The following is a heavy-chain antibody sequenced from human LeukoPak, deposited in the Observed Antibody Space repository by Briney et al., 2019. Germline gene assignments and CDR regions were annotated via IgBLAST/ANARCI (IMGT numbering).Heavy chain of an antibody. Sequence: SETLSLTCAVYGGSFSGYYWSWIRQPPGKGLEWIGEINHSGSTNYNPSLKSRVTISVDTSKNQFSLELSSVTAADTAVYYCARGDSSGWYPYYFDYWGQGTLVTVSS. D-gene: IGHD6-19*01. CDR2: INHSGST. J-gene: IGHJ4*02. CDR1: GGSFSGYY. V-gene: IGHV4-34*01. CDR3: ARGDSSGWYPYYFDY.